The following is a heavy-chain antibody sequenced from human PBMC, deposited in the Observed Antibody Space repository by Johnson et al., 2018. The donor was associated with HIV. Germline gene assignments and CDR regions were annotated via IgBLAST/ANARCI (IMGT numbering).Heavy chain of an antibody. J-gene: IGHJ3*02. CDR3: AKGIYDFWGGYLLDAFDM. CDR1: GFTFSSYA. D-gene: IGHD3-3*01. CDR2: ISYDGSNQ. V-gene: IGHV3-30*04. Sequence: QVQLVESGGGVVQPGRSLRLSCAASGFTFSSYAMHWVRQAPGKGLEWVAVISYDGSNQYYADSVKGRFTISRDNSKITLYLQMSSLRVEDTAVYYCAKGIYDFWGGYLLDAFDMWGQGTMVTVSS.